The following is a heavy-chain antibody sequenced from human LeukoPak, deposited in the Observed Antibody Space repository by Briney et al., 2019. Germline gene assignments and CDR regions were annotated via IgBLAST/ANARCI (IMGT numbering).Heavy chain of an antibody. J-gene: IGHJ4*02. CDR1: GVSISRSRW. CDR2: IYHSGST. V-gene: IGHV4-4*02. D-gene: IGHD6-19*01. CDR3: VRAFGNSSGWDENYFDY. Sequence: SETLSLTCAVFGVSISRSRWWSWVRQPPGKGLEWIGEIYHSGSTNYNPSLKSRVTISVDKSKNQFSLKLSSVTAADTAVYYCVRAFGNSSGWDENYFDYWGQGILVTVSS.